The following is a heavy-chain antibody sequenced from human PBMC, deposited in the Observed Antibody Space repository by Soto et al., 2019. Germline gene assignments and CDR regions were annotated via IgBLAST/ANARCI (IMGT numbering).Heavy chain of an antibody. Sequence: QVQLVQSGAEVKKPGSSVKVSCKASGGTFSSYAISWVRQAPGQGLEWMGGIIPIFGTANYAQKFQGRVTIPGDESRSTAYMEVNSLSSKDTAVYYCARPGGIDVWGQGTTVTVSS. J-gene: IGHJ6*02. V-gene: IGHV1-69*12. CDR3: ARPGGIDV. CDR1: GGTFSSYA. CDR2: IIPIFGTA.